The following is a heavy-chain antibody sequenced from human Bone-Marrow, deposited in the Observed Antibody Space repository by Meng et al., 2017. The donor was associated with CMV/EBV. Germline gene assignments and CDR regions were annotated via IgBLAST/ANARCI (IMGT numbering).Heavy chain of an antibody. V-gene: IGHV1-18*01. CDR3: ARGPSGSYFRPFDY. CDR2: ISAYNGDT. Sequence: DHVSQSGVEVKKPGGSVQGSCKASGYTFTSYGIRWVRQAPGQGLEWVGWISAYNGDTNYAQKLQGRVTMTTDTSTNSAYMELRSLRSDDTAVYYCARGPSGSYFRPFDYWGQGTLVTVSS. CDR1: GYTFTSYG. D-gene: IGHD1-26*01. J-gene: IGHJ4*02.